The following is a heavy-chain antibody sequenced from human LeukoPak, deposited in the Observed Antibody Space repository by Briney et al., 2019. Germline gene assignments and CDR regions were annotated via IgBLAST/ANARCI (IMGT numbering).Heavy chain of an antibody. V-gene: IGHV4-34*01. J-gene: IGHJ4*02. CDR2: INHSGST. Sequence: SETPSLTCTVSGGSISSYYWSWIRQPPGKGLEWIGEINHSGSTNYNPSLKSRVTISVDTSKNQFSLKLSSVTAADTAVYYCARGWGNYYDSSGYYWGIDYWGQGTLVTVSS. CDR3: ARGWGNYYDSSGYYWGIDY. D-gene: IGHD3-22*01. CDR1: GGSISSYY.